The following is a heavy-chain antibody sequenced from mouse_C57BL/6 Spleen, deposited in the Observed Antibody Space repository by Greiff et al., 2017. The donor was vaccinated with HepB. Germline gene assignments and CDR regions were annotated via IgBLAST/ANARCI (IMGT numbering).Heavy chain of an antibody. J-gene: IGHJ2*01. CDR3: ASHNWEDY. D-gene: IGHD4-1*01. Sequence: QVQLQQSGAELVRPGTSVKLSCKASGYTFTSYWMHWVKQRPGQGLEWIGVIDPSDSYTNYNQKFKGKATLTVDTSSSTAYMQLSSLTAEDCAVYYCASHNWEDYWGQGTTLTVSS. V-gene: IGHV1-59*01. CDR1: GYTFTSYW. CDR2: IDPSDSYT.